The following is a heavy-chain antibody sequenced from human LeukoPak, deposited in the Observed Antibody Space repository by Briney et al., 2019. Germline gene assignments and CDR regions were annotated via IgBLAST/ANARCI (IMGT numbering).Heavy chain of an antibody. D-gene: IGHD2-15*01. J-gene: IGHJ4*02. CDR1: GYTFTGYY. V-gene: IGHV1-2*02. CDR2: IDPNSGGT. Sequence: ASVKVSCKASGYTFTGYYIHWVRQAPGKGLEWMGWIDPNSGGTNYAQKFQGRVTMTRDTSITTAYMELSRLRFDDTAIYYCARSTPELRWGQGTLVTVSS. CDR3: ARSTPELR.